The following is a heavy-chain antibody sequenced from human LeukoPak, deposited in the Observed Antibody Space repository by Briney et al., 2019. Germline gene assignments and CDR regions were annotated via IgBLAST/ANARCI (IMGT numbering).Heavy chain of an antibody. CDR1: GYTFTGYY. V-gene: IGHV1-2*02. Sequence: ASVKVSCKASGYTFTGYYMHWVRQAPGQGLEWMGWINPNSGGTNYAQKFQGRVAMTRDTSISTAYMELSRLRSDDTAVYSCARSVTSTGDAFDIWGQGTMVTVSS. CDR3: ARSVTSTGDAFDI. J-gene: IGHJ3*02. D-gene: IGHD3-10*01. CDR2: INPNSGGT.